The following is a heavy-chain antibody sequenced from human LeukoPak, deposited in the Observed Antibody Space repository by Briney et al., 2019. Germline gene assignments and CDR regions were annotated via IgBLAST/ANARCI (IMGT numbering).Heavy chain of an antibody. CDR1: GFTFSNYW. CDR2: IKQDGSEK. J-gene: IGHJ4*02. Sequence: PGRSLSLSCAASGFTFSNYWITWVRPAPGKGLEWVANIKQDGSEKNYGDSVKGRFPISRDDATNSLYLHMNRRRVEGTAVYYWGRGGSFPGFWGQGTQVSVS. D-gene: IGHD3-10*01. V-gene: IGHV3-7*01. CDR3: GRGGSFPGF.